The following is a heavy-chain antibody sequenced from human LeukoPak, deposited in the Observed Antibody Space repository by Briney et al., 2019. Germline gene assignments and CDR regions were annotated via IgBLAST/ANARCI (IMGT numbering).Heavy chain of an antibody. J-gene: IGHJ6*02. CDR1: GYTFTSYY. CDR3: AIIAAQVRDYYYGMDV. Sequence: GASVKVSCKASGYTFTSYYMHWVRQAPGQGLEWMGIINPSGGSTSYAQKFQGRVTMTRDTSTSTVYMELSSLRSEDTAVYYCAIIAAQVRDYYYGMDVWGQGTTVTVSS. V-gene: IGHV1-46*01. CDR2: INPSGGST. D-gene: IGHD6-6*01.